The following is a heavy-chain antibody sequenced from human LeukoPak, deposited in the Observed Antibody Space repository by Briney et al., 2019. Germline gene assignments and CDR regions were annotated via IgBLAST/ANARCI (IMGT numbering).Heavy chain of an antibody. CDR2: IYYSGST. CDR3: AWDTSSSWYNWFDP. V-gene: IGHV4-39*07. D-gene: IGHD6-13*01. Sequence: SETLSLTCTVSGGSISSSSYYWGWIRQPPGKGLEWIGSIYYSGSTYYNPSLKSRVTISVDTSKNQFSLKLSSVTAADTAVYYCAWDTSSSWYNWFDPWGQGTLVTVSS. J-gene: IGHJ5*02. CDR1: GGSISSSSYY.